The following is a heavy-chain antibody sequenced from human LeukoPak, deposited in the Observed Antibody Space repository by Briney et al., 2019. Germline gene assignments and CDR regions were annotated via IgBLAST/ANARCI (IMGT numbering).Heavy chain of an antibody. J-gene: IGHJ4*02. V-gene: IGHV3-7*01. CDR2: INQDGSKE. Sequence: GGSLRLSCAASGFAFSDHWMTWVRQAPGKGLEWVAHINQDGSKEHYMDSVKARFTISRDNAENSLSLQMNSLRAEDTAVYYCVRDGGVSGYDLLDYWGQGTLVTVSS. CDR1: GFAFSDHW. CDR3: VRDGGVSGYDLLDY. D-gene: IGHD5-12*01.